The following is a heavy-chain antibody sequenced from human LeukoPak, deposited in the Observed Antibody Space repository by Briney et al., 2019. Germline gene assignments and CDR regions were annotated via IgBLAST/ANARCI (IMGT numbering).Heavy chain of an antibody. CDR3: ARDASTRCYLCEVDY. D-gene: IGHD2-2*01. CDR1: GFTFSDYS. Sequence: GGSLRLSCAASGFTFSDYSMNWVRQAPGKGLEWVSSISASSNYIYYADSVKGRFTISRDNAKNSLYLQMSSLRAEDTAVYYCARDASTRCYLCEVDYWGQGTLVTVSS. CDR2: ISASSNYI. V-gene: IGHV3-21*01. J-gene: IGHJ4*02.